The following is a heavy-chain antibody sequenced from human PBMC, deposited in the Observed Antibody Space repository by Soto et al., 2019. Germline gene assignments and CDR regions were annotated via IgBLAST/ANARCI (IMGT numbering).Heavy chain of an antibody. V-gene: IGHV3-33*01. D-gene: IGHD3-22*01. CDR2: IWYDGSNK. Sequence: QVQLVESGGGVVQPGRSLRLSCAASGFTFSSYGMHWVHQAPGKGLEWVAVIWYDGSNKYYADSVKGRFTISRDNSKNTLYLQMNSLRAEDTAVYYCARGRHDTTRDAFDIWGQGTMVTVSS. CDR3: ARGRHDTTRDAFDI. J-gene: IGHJ3*02. CDR1: GFTFSSYG.